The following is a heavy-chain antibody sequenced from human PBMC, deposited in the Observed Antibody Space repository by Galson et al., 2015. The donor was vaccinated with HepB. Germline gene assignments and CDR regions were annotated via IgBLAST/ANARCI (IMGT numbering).Heavy chain of an antibody. CDR3: ATGRRAGSFYFDY. D-gene: IGHD1-14*01. Sequence: SVKVSCKASGYIFTNYAINWVRQAPGQRLEWMGWINAGNGKAKFSQRFQGRVTITSDTSATTAYMELSSLRSEDSAVYYCATGRRAGSFYFDYWGQGTLVTVSS. V-gene: IGHV1-3*01. CDR2: INAGNGKA. J-gene: IGHJ4*02. CDR1: GYIFTNYA.